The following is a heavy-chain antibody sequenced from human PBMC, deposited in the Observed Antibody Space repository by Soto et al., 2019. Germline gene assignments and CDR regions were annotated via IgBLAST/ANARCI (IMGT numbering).Heavy chain of an antibody. CDR3: ARDKITGLFDY. V-gene: IGHV4-59*12. D-gene: IGHD2-8*02. Sequence: PSETLSLTCTVSGGSISSYSWTWIRQPPGKELEWIGYIYSSGSTNYNPSLKSRVTISVDTSKNQFSLKLSSVTAADTAVYYCARDKITGLFDYWGQGTLVTVSS. J-gene: IGHJ4*02. CDR2: IYSSGST. CDR1: GGSISSYS.